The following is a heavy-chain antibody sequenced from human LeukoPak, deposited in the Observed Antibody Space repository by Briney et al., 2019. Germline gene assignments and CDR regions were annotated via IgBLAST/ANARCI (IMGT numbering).Heavy chain of an antibody. CDR2: SRAYNGDG. J-gene: IGHJ1*01. CDR3: AVDFWRGYLLQR. D-gene: IGHD3-3*01. Sequence: ASVKVSCKPSADTFTTYGISWDRQPHGQGTEWKGWSRAYNGDGKYAQKLQGRVTMTTDTSTRPAYIELRCLRSDVTAVYYCAVDFWRGYLLQRWGQGTLVTVSS. CDR1: ADTFTTYG. V-gene: IGHV1-18*01.